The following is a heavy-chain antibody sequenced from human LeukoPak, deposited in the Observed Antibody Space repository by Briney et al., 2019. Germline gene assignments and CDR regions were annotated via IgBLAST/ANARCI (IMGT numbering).Heavy chain of an antibody. V-gene: IGHV3-30*02. CDR3: AKDHEITFGGVIAHPP. CDR1: GFTFSSYG. J-gene: IGHJ5*02. D-gene: IGHD3-16*02. CDR2: IRYDGSNK. Sequence: SGGSLRLSCAASGFTFSSYGMHWVRQVPGKGLEWVAFIRYDGSNKYYADSVKGRFTISRDNSKNTLYLQMNSLRAEDTAVYYCAKDHEITFGGVIAHPPWGQGTLVTVSS.